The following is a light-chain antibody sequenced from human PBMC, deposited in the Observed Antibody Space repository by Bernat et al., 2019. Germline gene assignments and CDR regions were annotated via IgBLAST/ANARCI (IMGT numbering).Light chain of an antibody. Sequence: QSALTQPASVSGSPGQSITISCTGTSSDVGAYNYVSWYQQHPGKAPKLMIYDVSDRPSGVSNRFSGSKSGNTASLTISGLQAGDEADYYCSSYTSTSTPYVFGTGTKVTVL. J-gene: IGLJ1*01. CDR3: SSYTSTSTPYV. CDR1: SSDVGAYNY. CDR2: DVS. V-gene: IGLV2-14*03.